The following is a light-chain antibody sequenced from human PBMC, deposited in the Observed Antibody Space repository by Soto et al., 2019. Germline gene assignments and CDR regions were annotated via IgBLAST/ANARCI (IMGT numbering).Light chain of an antibody. CDR2: DVS. J-gene: IGLJ1*01. CDR1: SSDVGAYNY. Sequence: QSVLAQPASLSGSPGQSITISCTGTSSDVGAYNYVSWYQQLPGKAPKLMIYDVSNRPSGVSNRFSGSKSGNTASLTISGLQAEDETDHYCFSYTTSSTYVFGTGTKVTVL. CDR3: FSYTTSSTYV. V-gene: IGLV2-14*03.